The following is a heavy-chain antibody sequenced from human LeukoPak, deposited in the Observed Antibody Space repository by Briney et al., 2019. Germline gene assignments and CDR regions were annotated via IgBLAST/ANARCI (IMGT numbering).Heavy chain of an antibody. CDR3: AKDQLIVVVMATFDY. J-gene: IGHJ4*02. CDR1: GFTFSSYA. V-gene: IGHV3-23*01. D-gene: IGHD3-22*01. Sequence: PGGSLRLSCAASGFTFSSYAMSWVRQAPGKGLEWVSAISGSGGSTYYADSVKGRFTISRDNSKNTLYLQMNSLRAEDTAVYYCAKDQLIVVVMATFDYWGQGTLVTVSS. CDR2: ISGSGGST.